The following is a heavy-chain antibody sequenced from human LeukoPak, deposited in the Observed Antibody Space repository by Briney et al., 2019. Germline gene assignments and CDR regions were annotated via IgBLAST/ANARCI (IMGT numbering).Heavy chain of an antibody. CDR2: ISSNSKYT. CDR3: ARDNGNKYYFDY. CDR1: GFMFSDYF. Sequence: PGGSLRLSCAASGFMFSDYFMSWIRKAPGKELEWISYISSNSKYTKYADSVKGRFTISRDNAKKSLYLQMNSLRAVDTAVYYCARDNGNKYYFDYWGQGTLVTVSS. D-gene: IGHD2-8*01. V-gene: IGHV3-11*05. J-gene: IGHJ4*02.